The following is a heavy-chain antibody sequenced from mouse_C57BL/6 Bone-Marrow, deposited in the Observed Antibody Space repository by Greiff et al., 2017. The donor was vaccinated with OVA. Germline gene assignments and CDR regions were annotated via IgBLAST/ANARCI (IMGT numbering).Heavy chain of an antibody. CDR1: GFNIKNTY. V-gene: IGHV14-3*01. D-gene: IGHD1-1*01. Sequence: VQLKESVAELVRPGASVKLSCTAPGFNIKNTYMHWVKQRPEQGLEWIGRIDPANGNTKYAPKFQGKATITADTSSNTAYLQLSSLTSEDTAIYYCAVYYYGWAWFAYWGQGTLVTVSA. CDR2: IDPANGNT. J-gene: IGHJ3*01. CDR3: AVYYYGWAWFAY.